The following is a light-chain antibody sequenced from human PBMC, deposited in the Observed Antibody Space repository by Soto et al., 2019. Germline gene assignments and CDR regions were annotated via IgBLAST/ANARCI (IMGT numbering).Light chain of an antibody. CDR2: KAS. CDR1: QSISSW. V-gene: IGKV1-5*03. J-gene: IGKJ1*01. Sequence: DIQMTQSPSTLSASVGDRVTITCRASQSISSWLAWYQQKPGKAPKLLIYKASSLGSGVPSRFSGSGSGTEFTLTISSLPPDDFATYYCQQYNSYPWTFGQGTKVEIK. CDR3: QQYNSYPWT.